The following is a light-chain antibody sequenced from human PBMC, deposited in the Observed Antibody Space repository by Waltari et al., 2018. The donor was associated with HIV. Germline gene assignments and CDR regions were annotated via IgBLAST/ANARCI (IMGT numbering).Light chain of an antibody. CDR3: LLYVGTGIWV. CDR1: SGSVSSRYY. Sequence: QTVVTQETSFSVSPGGTVTFTCGLSSGSVSSRYYPSWYQKTPGLPPRIRIYDTNSRSSGVPYRFSGSILGNKAALTITGAQSDDESEYYCLLYVGTGIWVFGGGTKLTVL. V-gene: IGLV8-61*01. CDR2: DTN. J-gene: IGLJ3*02.